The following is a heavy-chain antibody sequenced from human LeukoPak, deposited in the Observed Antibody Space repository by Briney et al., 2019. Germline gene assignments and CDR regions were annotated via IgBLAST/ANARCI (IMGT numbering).Heavy chain of an antibody. D-gene: IGHD3-9*01. CDR3: ARAYYDILTGLDAFDI. CDR2: IYHSGST. V-gene: IGHV4-4*02. CDR1: GGSISSGNW. J-gene: IGHJ3*02. Sequence: PSGTLSLTCAVSGGSISSGNWWSWVRQPPGKGLEWIGEIYHSGSTNYNPSLKSRVTISVDKSKNQFSLKLSSVTAADTAVYYCARAYYDILTGLDAFDIWGQGTMVTVSS.